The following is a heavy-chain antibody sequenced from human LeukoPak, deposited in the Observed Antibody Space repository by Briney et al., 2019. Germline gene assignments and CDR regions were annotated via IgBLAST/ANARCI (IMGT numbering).Heavy chain of an antibody. V-gene: IGHV3-30-3*01. CDR1: GFTFSSYA. CDR3: ARTSGYDFWSGPPSGDFDY. D-gene: IGHD3-3*01. Sequence: GGSLRLSCAASGFTFSSYAMHWVRQAPGKGLEWVAVISYDGSNKYYADSVKGRFTISRDNPKNTLYLQMNSLRAEDTAVYYCARTSGYDFWSGPPSGDFDYWGQGTLVTVSS. CDR2: ISYDGSNK. J-gene: IGHJ4*02.